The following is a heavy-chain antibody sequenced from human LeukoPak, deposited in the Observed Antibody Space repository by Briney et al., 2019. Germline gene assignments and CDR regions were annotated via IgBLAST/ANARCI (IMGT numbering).Heavy chain of an antibody. Sequence: SGPTQVKPTQTLTLTCIFSGFSLSSSGECVGWIRQPPGQALEWIALIYWDGDERYSPSLKSRLTITKDTSKNQVVLTLTNMGPLDAATYFCAHRRGGPFFDPWGQGALVTVSS. D-gene: IGHD2-15*01. CDR1: GFSLSSSGEC. J-gene: IGHJ5*02. CDR3: AHRRGGPFFDP. CDR2: IYWDGDE. V-gene: IGHV2-5*02.